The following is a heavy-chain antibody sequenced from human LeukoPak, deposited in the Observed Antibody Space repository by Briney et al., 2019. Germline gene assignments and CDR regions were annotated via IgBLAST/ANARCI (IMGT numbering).Heavy chain of an antibody. J-gene: IGHJ6*03. CDR3: ARDTIFGVVTHYYYYYYMDV. Sequence: GGSLRLSCAASGFTFSSYSMNRVRQAPGKGLEWVSSISSSSSYIYYADSVKGRFTISRDNAKNSLYLQMNSLRAEDTAVYYCARDTIFGVVTHYYYYYYMDVWGKGTTVTVSS. V-gene: IGHV3-21*01. CDR2: ISSSSSYI. D-gene: IGHD3-3*01. CDR1: GFTFSSYS.